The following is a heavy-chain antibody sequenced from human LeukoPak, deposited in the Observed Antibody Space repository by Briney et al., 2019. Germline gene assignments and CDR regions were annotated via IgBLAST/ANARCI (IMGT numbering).Heavy chain of an antibody. CDR1: GFTFSNYA. V-gene: IGHV3-30-3*01. CDR2: ISYDGSNK. Sequence: PGGSLRLSCAASGFTFSNYAMSWVRQAPGKGLEWVAVISYDGSNKYYADSVKGRFTISRDNSKNTLYLQMNSLRAEDTAVYYCARDLDYWGQGTLVTVSS. CDR3: ARDLDY. J-gene: IGHJ4*02.